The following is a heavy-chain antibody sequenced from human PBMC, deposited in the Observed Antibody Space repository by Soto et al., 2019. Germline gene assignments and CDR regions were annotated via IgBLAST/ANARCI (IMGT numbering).Heavy chain of an antibody. CDR2: INPSGGIP. D-gene: IGHD2-2*01. Sequence: ASVKVSCKASGYTLTSYYLHWVRQAPGQGPEWMGIINPSGGIPNDAQKFQDRVTMTSDTSTSTVYMELSSLRSEDTAVYYCARGISTTRYYYYYGMDVWGQGTTVTVSS. J-gene: IGHJ6*02. CDR1: GYTLTSYY. CDR3: ARGISTTRYYYYYGMDV. V-gene: IGHV1-46*01.